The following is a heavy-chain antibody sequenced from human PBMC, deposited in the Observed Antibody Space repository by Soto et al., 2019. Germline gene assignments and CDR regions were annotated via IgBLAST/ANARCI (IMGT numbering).Heavy chain of an antibody. D-gene: IGHD3-22*01. V-gene: IGHV4-30-4*01. CDR3: ARDRGYYDSSGYLKAFDI. J-gene: IGHJ3*02. Sequence: PSETLSLTCTVSGGSISSGDYYWSWIRQPPGKGLEWIGYIYYSGSTYYNPSLKSRVTISVDTSKNQFSLKLSSVTAADTAVYYCARDRGYYDSSGYLKAFDIWGQGTMVTVSS. CDR2: IYYSGST. CDR1: GGSISSGDYY.